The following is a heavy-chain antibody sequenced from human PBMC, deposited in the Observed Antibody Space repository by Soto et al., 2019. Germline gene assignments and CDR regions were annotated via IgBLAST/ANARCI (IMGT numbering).Heavy chain of an antibody. Sequence: SDTLSLTCAVYGGSFSGYYWSWIRQPPGKGLEWIGEINHSGSTNYNPSLKSRVTISVDTSKNQFSLKLSSVTAADTAVYYCARGKGMEENYYYHGMDVWGQGKTVTV. CDR2: INHSGST. CDR1: GGSFSGYY. V-gene: IGHV4-34*01. CDR3: ARGKGMEENYYYHGMDV. J-gene: IGHJ6*02. D-gene: IGHD1-1*01.